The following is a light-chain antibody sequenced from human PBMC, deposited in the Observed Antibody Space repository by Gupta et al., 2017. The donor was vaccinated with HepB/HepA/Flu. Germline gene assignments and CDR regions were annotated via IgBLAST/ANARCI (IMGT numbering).Light chain of an antibody. J-gene: IGLJ2*01. Sequence: QSVLPHPPSASGTTGQRVTISCSGSISNIGRNNVNWYHQLPGAAPKLLIYRTAQWPSGGPDRFSGAKSGTSAYLAISGLQSEDEGDYYCAAWDVSLNVVLFGGGTKLTVL. CDR2: RTA. CDR3: AAWDVSLNVVL. V-gene: IGLV1-44*01. CDR1: ISNIGRNN.